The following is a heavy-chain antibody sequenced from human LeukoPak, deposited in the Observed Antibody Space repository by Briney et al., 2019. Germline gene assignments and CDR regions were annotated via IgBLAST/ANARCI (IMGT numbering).Heavy chain of an antibody. V-gene: IGHV1-24*01. J-gene: IGHJ3*02. CDR2: FDPEDGET. Sequence: EASVKVSCKVSGYTLTELSMHWVRQAPGKGLEWMGGFDPEDGETIYAQKFQGRVTITADGSTSTAYMELSSLRSEDTAVYYCARAHSTNDAFDIWGQGTMVTVSS. CDR3: ARAHSTNDAFDI. CDR1: GYTLTELS.